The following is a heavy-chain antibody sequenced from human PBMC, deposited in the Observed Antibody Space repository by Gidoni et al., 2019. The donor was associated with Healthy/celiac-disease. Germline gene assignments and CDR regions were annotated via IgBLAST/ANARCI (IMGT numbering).Heavy chain of an antibody. J-gene: IGHJ4*02. Sequence: QVQLVQSGAEVKKPGASVQVSCKASGYTFTGYYMHWVRQAPGQGLEWMGWINPNSGGKNYEQKLQGRVTMTRDTSISTAYMELGRLRSDDTAVYYWARDGGRGEGYEVLVIDYWGQGTLVTVSS. CDR2: INPNSGGK. CDR1: GYTFTGYY. V-gene: IGHV1-2*02. CDR3: ARDGGRGEGYEVLVIDY. D-gene: IGHD5-12*01.